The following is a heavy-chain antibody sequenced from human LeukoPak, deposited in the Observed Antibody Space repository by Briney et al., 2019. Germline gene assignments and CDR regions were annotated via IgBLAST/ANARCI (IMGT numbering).Heavy chain of an antibody. Sequence: SETLSLTCAVYGGSFSGYYWSWIRQPPGKGLEWIGEINHSGSTNYNPSLKSRVTISVDTSKNQLSLKLGSVTAADTAVYYCKSSGSFDYWGQGTLVTVSS. V-gene: IGHV4-34*01. J-gene: IGHJ4*02. D-gene: IGHD2-15*01. CDR2: INHSGST. CDR1: GGSFSGYY. CDR3: KSSGSFDY.